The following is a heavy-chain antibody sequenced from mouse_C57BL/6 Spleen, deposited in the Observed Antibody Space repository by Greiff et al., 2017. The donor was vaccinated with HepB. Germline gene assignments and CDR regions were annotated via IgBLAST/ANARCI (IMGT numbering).Heavy chain of an antibody. CDR1: GFTFTSYG. D-gene: IGHD1-1*01. J-gene: IGHJ4*01. CDR2: IYPRSGNT. CDR3: ARETVVATRGAMDY. Sequence: VQLQQSGAELARPGASVKLSCKASGFTFTSYGISWVKQRTGQGLEWIGEIYPRSGNTYYNEKFKGKATLTADKSSSTEYMELRSLTSEDSAVYVCARETVVATRGAMDYWGQGTSVTVSS. V-gene: IGHV1-81*01.